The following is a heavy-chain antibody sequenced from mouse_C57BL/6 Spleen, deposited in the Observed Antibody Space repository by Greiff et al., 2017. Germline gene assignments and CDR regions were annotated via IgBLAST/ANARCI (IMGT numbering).Heavy chain of an antibody. J-gene: IGHJ2*01. Sequence: EVKLQQSGAELVRPGASVKLSCTASGFNIKDDYMHWVKQRPEQGLEWIGWIDPENGDTEYASKFQGKATITADTSSNTAYLQLSSLTSEDTAVYYCTRGTTVVDWGQGTTLTVSS. CDR1: GFNIKDDY. D-gene: IGHD1-1*01. CDR2: IDPENGDT. V-gene: IGHV14-4*01. CDR3: TRGTTVVD.